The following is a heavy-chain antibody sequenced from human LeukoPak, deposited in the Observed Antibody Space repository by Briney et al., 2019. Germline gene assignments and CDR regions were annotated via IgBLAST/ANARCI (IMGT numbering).Heavy chain of an antibody. J-gene: IGHJ5*02. Sequence: GGSLRLSCAASGFTFRDYSMTWVRQAPGKGLEWVSNIRSNGRDTYYTDSVKGRFTISRDNSKNTLYLEMNNLRAGDTAVYYCAKGGYTTWFDPWSQGTLVTVSS. D-gene: IGHD2-15*01. CDR3: AKGGYTTWFDP. CDR2: IRSNGRDT. V-gene: IGHV3-23*01. CDR1: GFTFRDYS.